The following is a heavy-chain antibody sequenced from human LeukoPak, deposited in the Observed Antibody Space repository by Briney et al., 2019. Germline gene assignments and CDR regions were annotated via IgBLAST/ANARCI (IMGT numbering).Heavy chain of an antibody. Sequence: ASVKVSCKASGYTFTGYYMHWVRQAPGQGLEWMGWINPNSGGTNYAQKFQGRVTMTRDTSISTAYMELSRLRSDDTAVYYCARDREGYYEFWSGYYIKYWGQGTLLTVSS. D-gene: IGHD3-3*01. J-gene: IGHJ4*02. V-gene: IGHV1-2*02. CDR1: GYTFTGYY. CDR2: INPNSGGT. CDR3: ARDREGYYEFWSGYYIKY.